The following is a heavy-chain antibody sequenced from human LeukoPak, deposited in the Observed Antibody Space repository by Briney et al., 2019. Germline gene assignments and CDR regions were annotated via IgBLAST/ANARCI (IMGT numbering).Heavy chain of an antibody. CDR2: MYYRGNT. Sequence: SETLSLTCTVSGGSISTITYYWGWIRQPPGKGLEWVGHMYYRGNTFYNPSLKSRVTISVDTSKNQFSLKLSSVTAADTAVYYCAREVANYYYYYYMDVWGKGTTVTVSS. CDR3: AREVANYYYYYYMDV. CDR1: GGSISTITYY. J-gene: IGHJ6*03. V-gene: IGHV4-39*07.